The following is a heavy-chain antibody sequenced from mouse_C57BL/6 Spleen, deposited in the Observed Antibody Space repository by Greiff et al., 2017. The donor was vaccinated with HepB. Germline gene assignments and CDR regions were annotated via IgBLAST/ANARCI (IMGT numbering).Heavy chain of an antibody. CDR1: GFNIKDDY. J-gene: IGHJ3*01. D-gene: IGHD1-1*01. CDR3: TTRITTVANY. Sequence: EVQLVESGAELVRPGASVKLSCTASGFNIKDDYMHWVKQRPEQGLEWIGWIDPENGDTEYASKFQGKATITADTSSNTAYLQLSSLTSEDTAVYYCTTRITTVANYWGQGTLVTVSA. CDR2: IDPENGDT. V-gene: IGHV14-4*01.